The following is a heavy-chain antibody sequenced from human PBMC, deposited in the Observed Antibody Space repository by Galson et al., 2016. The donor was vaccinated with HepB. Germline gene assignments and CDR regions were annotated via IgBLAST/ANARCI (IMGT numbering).Heavy chain of an antibody. V-gene: IGHV1-8*01. D-gene: IGHD3-10*01. Sequence: SVKVSCKASGYTFTGYDINWVRQATGQGLEWMGWMNPNSGDTGYAQKFQGRVTMTGNTSISTAYMELSRLRSDDTAVYYCAREYYSGSGTYPSDYWGQGTLLTVSS. CDR1: GYTFTGYD. CDR3: AREYYSGSGTYPSDY. CDR2: MNPNSGDT. J-gene: IGHJ4*02.